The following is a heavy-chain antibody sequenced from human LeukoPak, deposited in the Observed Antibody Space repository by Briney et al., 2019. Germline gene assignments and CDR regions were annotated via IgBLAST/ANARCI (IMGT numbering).Heavy chain of an antibody. CDR1: GYTFTGYY. CDR2: INPNSGGT. CDR3: ARSASYYDSSGYYPYDAFYI. D-gene: IGHD3-22*01. V-gene: IGHV1-2*02. J-gene: IGHJ3*02. Sequence: GASVKVSCKASGYTFTGYYMHWVRQAPGQGLEWMGWINPNSGGTNYAQKFQGRVTISVDTSKNQFSLKLSSVTAADTAVYYCARSASYYDSSGYYPYDAFYIWGQGTMVTVSS.